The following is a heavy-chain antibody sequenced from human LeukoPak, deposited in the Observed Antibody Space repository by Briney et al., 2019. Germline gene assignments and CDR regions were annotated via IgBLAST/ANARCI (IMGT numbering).Heavy chain of an antibody. CDR3: AKDMGQRWLQLDY. Sequence: GRSLRLSCAASGFTFSSYGMHWVRQAPGKGLEWVAVISYDGSNKYYADSVKGRFTISRDNSKNTLYLQMNSLRAEDTAVYYCAKDMGQRWLQLDYWGPGTLVTVSS. D-gene: IGHD5-24*01. CDR1: GFTFSSYG. J-gene: IGHJ4*02. CDR2: ISYDGSNK. V-gene: IGHV3-30*18.